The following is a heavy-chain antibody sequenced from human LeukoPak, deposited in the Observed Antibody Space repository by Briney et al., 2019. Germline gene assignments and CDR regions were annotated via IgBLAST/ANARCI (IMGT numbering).Heavy chain of an antibody. CDR3: ARHSSGYYHYDY. Sequence: GRSLRLSCAASGFTFDDYAMHWVRQAPGKGLVWVSRINSDGRSTSYADSVKGRFTISRDNSKNTLHLQMSSLRAEDTAVYYCARHSSGYYHYDYWGPGTPVTVAS. CDR1: GFTFDDYA. J-gene: IGHJ4*02. D-gene: IGHD3-22*01. V-gene: IGHV3-74*01. CDR2: INSDGRST.